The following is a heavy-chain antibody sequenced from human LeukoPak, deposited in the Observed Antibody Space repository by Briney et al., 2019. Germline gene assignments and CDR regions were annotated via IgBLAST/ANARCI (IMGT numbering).Heavy chain of an antibody. D-gene: IGHD3-10*01. CDR1: GGSISSYY. CDR2: IYYSGST. J-gene: IGHJ3*02. Sequence: PSETLSLTCTVSGGSISSYYWSWIRQHPGKGLEWIGYIYYSGSTYYNPSLKSRVTISVDTSKNQFSLKLSSVTAADTAVYYCARYGGSYGSGGYYLAAFDIWGQGTMVTVSS. V-gene: IGHV4-59*06. CDR3: ARYGGSYGSGGYYLAAFDI.